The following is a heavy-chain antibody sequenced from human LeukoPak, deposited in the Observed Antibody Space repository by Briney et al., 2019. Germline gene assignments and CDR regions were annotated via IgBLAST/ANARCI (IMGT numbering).Heavy chain of an antibody. J-gene: IGHJ4*02. CDR2: ISGDGLSI. CDR3: AKNLRDGIAAYDY. D-gene: IGHD6-25*01. Sequence: GGSLRLSCVASEFTFSAYAITWVRQAPGNGLEWVSAISGDGLSIYYADSVKGRFTLSRDNSKNTVYLQMNSLRAEDTAVYYCAKNLRDGIAAYDYWGQGTLVTVSS. V-gene: IGHV3-23*01. CDR1: EFTFSAYA.